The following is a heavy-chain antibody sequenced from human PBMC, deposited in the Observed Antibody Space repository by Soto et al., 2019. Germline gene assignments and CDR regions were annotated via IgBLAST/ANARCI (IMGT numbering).Heavy chain of an antibody. CDR3: ATQEAGERRWGPPPGI. CDR2: IIPIFGTA. CDR1: GGTFSSYA. V-gene: IGHV1-69*01. Sequence: QVQLVQSGAEVKKPGSSVKVSCKASGGTFSSYAISWVRQAPGQGLEWMGGIIPIFGTANYAQKFQGRVTITADESTSTAYMELSSLRSEDTAVYYCATQEAGERRWGPPPGIWGQGTMVTVSS. D-gene: IGHD3-16*01. J-gene: IGHJ3*02.